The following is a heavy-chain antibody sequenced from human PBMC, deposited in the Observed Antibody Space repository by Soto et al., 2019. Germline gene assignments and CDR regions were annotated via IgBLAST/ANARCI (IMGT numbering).Heavy chain of an antibody. D-gene: IGHD6-19*01. V-gene: IGHV1-69*13. J-gene: IGHJ5*02. Sequence: SSVKLARKASGGTFSSYPSSWVRQAPGQGLEWMGGIIPIFGTANYAQKFQGRVTITADESTSTAYMELSSLRSEDTAVYYCANRRSGWYWFDPWGQGTLVTVSS. CDR3: ANRRSGWYWFDP. CDR1: GGTFSSYP. CDR2: IIPIFGTA.